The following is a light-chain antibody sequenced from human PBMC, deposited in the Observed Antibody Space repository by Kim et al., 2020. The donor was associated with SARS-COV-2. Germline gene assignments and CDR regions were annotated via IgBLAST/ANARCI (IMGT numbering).Light chain of an antibody. CDR2: DNN. CDR3: GTWDSSLSAVV. Sequence: GQKVTIPCSGSSATMGNNYVSWYQQLPGTAPKLLIYDNNKRPSGIPDRFSGSKSGTSATLGITGLQTGDEADYYCGTWDSSLSAVVFGGGTQLTVL. V-gene: IGLV1-51*01. J-gene: IGLJ2*01. CDR1: SATMGNNY.